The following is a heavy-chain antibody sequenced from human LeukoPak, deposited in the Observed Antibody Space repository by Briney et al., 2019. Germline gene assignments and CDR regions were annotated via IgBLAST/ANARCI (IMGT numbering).Heavy chain of an antibody. CDR1: GFTIGNYA. V-gene: IGHV3-9*01. CDR2: ISWNSGRI. Sequence: GWSLALSCAASGFTIGNYAMHWIGQAPGKVLEWIAGISWNSGRIGYADSVKGRFSISRDNSKNTLYLQMDSLRAEDTAVYYCARGRSRRTGTTSNYFDYWGQGTLVTVSS. J-gene: IGHJ4*02. D-gene: IGHD1-7*01. CDR3: ARGRSRRTGTTSNYFDY.